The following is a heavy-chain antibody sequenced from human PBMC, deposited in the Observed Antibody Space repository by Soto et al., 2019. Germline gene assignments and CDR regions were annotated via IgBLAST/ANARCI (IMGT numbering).Heavy chain of an antibody. CDR2: IWYDGSNK. CDR1: GFTFSSYG. CDR3: ARGAVAGPDYYYGMDV. J-gene: IGHJ6*02. Sequence: QVQLVESGGGVVQPGRSLRLSCAASGFTFSSYGMHWVRQAPGKGLEWVAVIWYDGSNKYYADSVKGRFTISRDNSKNTLYLQMNSLGAEDTAVYYCARGAVAGPDYYYGMDVWGQGTTVTVSS. V-gene: IGHV3-33*01. D-gene: IGHD6-19*01.